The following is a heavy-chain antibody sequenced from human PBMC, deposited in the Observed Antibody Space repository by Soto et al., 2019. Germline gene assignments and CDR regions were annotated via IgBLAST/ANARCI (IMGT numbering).Heavy chain of an antibody. CDR3: ASGHIAAAGSIY. J-gene: IGHJ4*02. CDR2: IWYDGSNK. Sequence: GGSLRLSCAASGFTFSSYGMHWVRQAPGKGLEWVAVIWYDGSNKYYADSVKGRFTISRDNSKNTLYLQMNSLRAEDTAVYYCASGHIAAAGSIYWGQGTLVTVSS. CDR1: GFTFSSYG. D-gene: IGHD6-13*01. V-gene: IGHV3-33*01.